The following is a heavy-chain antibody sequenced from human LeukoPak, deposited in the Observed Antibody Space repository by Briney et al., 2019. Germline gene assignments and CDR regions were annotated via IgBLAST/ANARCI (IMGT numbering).Heavy chain of an antibody. CDR2: IYYSGST. Sequence: PSETLSLTCTVSDGSISSSSYFWGWIRQPPGMRLEWVGNIYYSGSTFYNPSLKSRVTISVDTSKNQFSLKLSSVTAADTAVYYCSRSVTTSYYYYGMDLWGQGTTVTVSS. J-gene: IGHJ6*02. CDR3: SRSVTTSYYYYGMDL. D-gene: IGHD3-3*01. CDR1: DGSISSSSYF. V-gene: IGHV4-39*01.